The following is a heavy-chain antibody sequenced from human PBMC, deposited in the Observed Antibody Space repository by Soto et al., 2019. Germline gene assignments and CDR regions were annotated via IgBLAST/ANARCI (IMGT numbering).Heavy chain of an antibody. J-gene: IGHJ4*02. CDR2: INPNSGGT. CDR1: GYTFTGYY. Sequence: GASVKVSCKASGYTFTGYYMHWVRQAPGQGLEWMGWINPNSGGTNYAQKFQGWVTMTRDTSISTAYMELSRLRSEDTAVYYCARDRSIFGVVIANYYFDYWGQGTLVTVSS. CDR3: ARDRSIFGVVIANYYFDY. D-gene: IGHD3-3*01. V-gene: IGHV1-2*04.